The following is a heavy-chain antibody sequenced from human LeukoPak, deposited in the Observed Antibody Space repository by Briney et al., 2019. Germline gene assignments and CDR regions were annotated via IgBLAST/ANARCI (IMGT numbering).Heavy chain of an antibody. CDR2: INPNSGGT. CDR1: GYTFTGYY. J-gene: IGHJ5*02. D-gene: IGHD6-13*01. CDR3: ARGGVAAAGTVRWFDP. V-gene: IGHV1-2*02. Sequence: ASVKVSCKASGYTFTGYYMHWVRPAPGQGLEWMGWINPNSGGTNYAQKFQGRVTMTRDTSISTAYMELSRLRSDDTAVYYCARGGVAAAGTVRWFDPWGQGTLVTVSS.